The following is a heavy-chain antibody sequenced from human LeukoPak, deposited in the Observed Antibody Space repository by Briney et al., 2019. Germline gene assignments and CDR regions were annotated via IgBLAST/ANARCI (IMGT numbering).Heavy chain of an antibody. V-gene: IGHV1-18*01. CDR2: ISAYNGNT. CDR1: GYTLTSYG. D-gene: IGHD6-13*01. CDR3: ARVGSDSSSWWSFRSTLYYFDY. J-gene: IGHJ4*02. Sequence: ASVKVSCKASGYTLTSYGISWVRQAPGQGLEWMGWISAYNGNTNYAQKLQGRVTMTTDTSTSTAYMELRSLRSDDTAVYYCARVGSDSSSWWSFRSTLYYFDYWGQGTLVTVSS.